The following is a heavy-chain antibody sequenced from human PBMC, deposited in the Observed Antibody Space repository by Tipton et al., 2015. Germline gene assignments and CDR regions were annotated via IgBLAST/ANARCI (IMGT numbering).Heavy chain of an antibody. D-gene: IGHD3-10*01. CDR3: AEKRGSFGGPGMDV. J-gene: IGHJ6*02. CDR2: ISGSGAST. V-gene: IGHV3-23*01. Sequence: SLRLSCVASGFTFSSYAMSWARQAPGKGLEWVSGISGSGASTYYVDSVKGRFTISRDNAKNTLFLQMNSLRVEDTAVYYCAEKRGSFGGPGMDVWGQGTTVTVSS. CDR1: GFTFSSYA.